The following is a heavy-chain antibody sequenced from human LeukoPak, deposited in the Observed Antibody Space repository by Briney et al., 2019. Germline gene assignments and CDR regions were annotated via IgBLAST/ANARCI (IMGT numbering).Heavy chain of an antibody. Sequence: SETLSLTCAVYGGSFSGYYWSWIRQPPGKGLEWIGEINHSGSTNYNPSLKSRVTISVDTSKNQFSLKLSSVTAADTAVYYCARGSPWTGAFDIWGQGTMVTVSS. D-gene: IGHD3/OR15-3a*01. CDR2: INHSGST. CDR1: GGSFSGYY. J-gene: IGHJ3*02. V-gene: IGHV4-34*01. CDR3: ARGSPWTGAFDI.